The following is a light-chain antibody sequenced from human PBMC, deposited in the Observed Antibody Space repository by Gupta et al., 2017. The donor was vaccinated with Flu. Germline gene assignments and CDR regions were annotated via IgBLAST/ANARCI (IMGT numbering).Light chain of an antibody. CDR3: CSYADIRTFV. CDR2: EVA. V-gene: IGLV2-23*02. J-gene: IGLJ1*01. Sequence: QSALTQPASVSGSPGQSITLSCTGTSSDVGNYNLVSWFQQHPGKAPKLIIYEVAKRPSGVSNRFSGSKSGNTASLTISGLQAEDEADYYCCSYADIRTFVFGTGTKVTV. CDR1: SSDVGNYNL.